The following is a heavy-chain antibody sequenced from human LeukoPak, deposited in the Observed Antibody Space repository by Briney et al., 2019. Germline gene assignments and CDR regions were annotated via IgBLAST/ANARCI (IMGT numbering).Heavy chain of an antibody. CDR3: AKFGYLALYYLDY. J-gene: IGHJ4*02. Sequence: ASVKVSCKASGYTFTSYDINWVRQATGQGLEWMRWMNPNSGNTGYAQKFQGRVTMTRNTSISTAYMELSSLRSEDTAVYYCAKFGYLALYYLDYWGQGTLVTVSS. V-gene: IGHV1-8*01. D-gene: IGHD6-25*01. CDR2: MNPNSGNT. CDR1: GYTFTSYD.